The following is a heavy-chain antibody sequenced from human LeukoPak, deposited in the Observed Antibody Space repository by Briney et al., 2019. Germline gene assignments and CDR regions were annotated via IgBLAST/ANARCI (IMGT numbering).Heavy chain of an antibody. CDR2: ISWNSGST. V-gene: IGHV3-9*01. Sequence: GRSLRLSCAASGFTFDDYAMHWVRQAPGKGLEWVSGISWNSGSTDYADSVKGRFTISRDNAKNSLYLQMNSLRAEDTALYYCAKAGGSRVAVTGTAFDYWGQGTLVTISS. J-gene: IGHJ4*02. CDR3: AKAGGSRVAVTGTAFDY. D-gene: IGHD6-19*01. CDR1: GFTFDDYA.